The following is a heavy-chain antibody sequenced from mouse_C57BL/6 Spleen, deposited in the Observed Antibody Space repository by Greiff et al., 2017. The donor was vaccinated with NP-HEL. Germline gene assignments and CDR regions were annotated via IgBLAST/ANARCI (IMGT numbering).Heavy chain of an antibody. CDR3: ARYYYGSSYDYYAMDY. V-gene: IGHV5-17*01. J-gene: IGHJ4*01. CDR1: GFTFSDYG. CDR2: ISSGSSTI. Sequence: EVMLVESGGGLVKPGGSLKLSCAASGFTFSDYGMHWVRQAPEKGLEWVAYISSGSSTIYYADTVKGRFTISRDNATNTLFLQMTSLRSEDTAMYYCARYYYGSSYDYYAMDYWGQGTSVTVSS. D-gene: IGHD1-1*01.